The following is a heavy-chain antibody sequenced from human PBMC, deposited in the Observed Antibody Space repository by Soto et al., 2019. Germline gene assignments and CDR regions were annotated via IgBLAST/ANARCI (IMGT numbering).Heavy chain of an antibody. D-gene: IGHD2-21*02. Sequence: QVQLVQSGGEVKKPGASVMISCKSSGYTFSTYGIIWVRQAPGHGLEWMGWLSPNNGDTNYAQKFQGRVSLTTDTLTTMAYLELWSLRHDETAMYYCARSLSARSRSVTGSRRDHWFDPWGQGSLVTVSS. V-gene: IGHV1-18*01. CDR3: ARSLSARSRSVTGSRRDHWFDP. J-gene: IGHJ5*02. CDR2: LSPNNGDT. CDR1: GYTFSTYG.